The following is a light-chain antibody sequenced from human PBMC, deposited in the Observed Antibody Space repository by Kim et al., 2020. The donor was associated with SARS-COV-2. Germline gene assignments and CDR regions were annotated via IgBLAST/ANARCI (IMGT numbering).Light chain of an antibody. J-gene: IGLJ1*01. CDR3: SSYTSSSTLYV. V-gene: IGLV2-14*03. CDR1: SSDVGGYND. Sequence: SITISCTGTSSDVGGYNDVSWYQQHPGKAPKLMIYDVSNRPSGVSNRFSGSKSGNTASLTISGLQAEDEADYYCSSYTSSSTLYVFGTGTKVTVL. CDR2: DVS.